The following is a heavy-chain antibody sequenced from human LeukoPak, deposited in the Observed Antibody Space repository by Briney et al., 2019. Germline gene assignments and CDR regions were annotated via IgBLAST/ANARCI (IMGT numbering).Heavy chain of an antibody. CDR3: ARGQYSYGYRESLVRYYYMDV. D-gene: IGHD5-18*01. J-gene: IGHJ6*03. CDR1: GESFSGYY. V-gene: IGHV4-34*01. CDR2: INHSGST. Sequence: PSETLSLTCAVYGESFSGYYWSWIRQPPGKGLEWIGEINHSGSTNYNPSLKSRVTISVDTSKNQFSLKLSSVTAADTAVYYCARGQYSYGYRESLVRYYYMDVWGKGTTVTVSS.